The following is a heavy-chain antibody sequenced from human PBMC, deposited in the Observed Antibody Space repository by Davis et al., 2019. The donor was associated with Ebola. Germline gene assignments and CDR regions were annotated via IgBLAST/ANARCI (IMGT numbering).Heavy chain of an antibody. CDR2: INHSGST. J-gene: IGHJ3*02. CDR1: GGSFSGYY. Sequence: MPSETLSLTCAVYGGSFSGYYWSWIRQPPGKGLEWIGEINHSGSTNYNPSLKSRVTISVDTSKNQFSLKLSSVTAADTAAYYCAGGSYRNDAFDIWGQGTMVTVSS. CDR3: AGGSYRNDAFDI. D-gene: IGHD1-26*01. V-gene: IGHV4-34*01.